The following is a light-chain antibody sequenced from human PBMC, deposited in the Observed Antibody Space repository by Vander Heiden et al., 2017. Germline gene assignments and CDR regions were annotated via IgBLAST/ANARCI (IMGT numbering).Light chain of an antibody. J-gene: IGKJ2*01. CDR1: QSISTY. CDR3: QQSYSTPHT. CDR2: AAS. V-gene: IGKV1-39*01. Sequence: DIQMTQSPSPLSASVGDRVTITCRASQSISTYLNWYHQKPGKAPELLIYAASSLQSGVPSRFSGSGSGADFTLTISSLQAEDFVTYYCQQSYSTPHTFGQRTLLEIK.